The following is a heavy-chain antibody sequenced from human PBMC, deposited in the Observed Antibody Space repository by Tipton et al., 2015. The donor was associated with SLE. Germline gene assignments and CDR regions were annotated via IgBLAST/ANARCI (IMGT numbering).Heavy chain of an antibody. J-gene: IGHJ4*02. Sequence: TLSLTCAVYGGSFSGYYWSWIRQPPGKGLEWIGSIFYTGSTKYNPSLQSRVTISLDTSKNQFSLKLTSVTAADTAMYFCARGFFHDYWSAEQGRKSFYFDNWGQGALVTVPS. V-gene: IGHV4-59*12. CDR2: IFYTGST. D-gene: IGHD3-3*01. CDR3: ARGFFHDYWSAEQGRKSFYFDN. CDR1: GGSFSGYY.